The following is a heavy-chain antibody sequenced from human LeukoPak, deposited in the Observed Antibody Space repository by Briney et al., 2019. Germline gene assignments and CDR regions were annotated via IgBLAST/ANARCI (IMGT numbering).Heavy chain of an antibody. CDR1: GFTFSSYW. Sequence: GGSLRLSCAASGFTFSSYWMNWARQAPGKGLEWVSSISSSSSYIYYADSVKGRFTISRDNAKNSLYLQMNSLRAEDTAVYYCARDFDGIVGATGGMDVWGQGTTVTVSS. CDR3: ARDFDGIVGATGGMDV. CDR2: ISSSSSYI. J-gene: IGHJ6*02. D-gene: IGHD1-26*01. V-gene: IGHV3-21*01.